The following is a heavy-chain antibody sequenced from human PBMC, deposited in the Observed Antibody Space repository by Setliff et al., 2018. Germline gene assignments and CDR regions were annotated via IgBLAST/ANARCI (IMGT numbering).Heavy chain of an antibody. D-gene: IGHD3-16*01. CDR1: GGTFSNYG. Sequence: SVKVSCKASGGTFSNYGVSWVRQAPGQGLEWMGGTIPLFGTTDYAQKFHGRVTIITDESTSTAYMELSRLTSDDTAVYYCVTAQGAEHFDYWGQGSLVTVS. J-gene: IGHJ4*02. V-gene: IGHV1-69*05. CDR3: VTAQGAEHFDY. CDR2: TIPLFGTT.